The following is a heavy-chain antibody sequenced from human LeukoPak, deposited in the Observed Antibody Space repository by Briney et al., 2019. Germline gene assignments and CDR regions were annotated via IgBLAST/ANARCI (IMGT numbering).Heavy chain of an antibody. V-gene: IGHV4-34*01. Sequence: SETLSLTCAVYGGSFSGYYWSWIRQPPGKGLEWIGEINHSGSTNYNPSLKSRVTISVDTSKNQFSLKLSSVTAADTAVYYWAREKPGAVFLVVPAAIPPYFDYGAKGTLVPVS. J-gene: IGHJ4*02. D-gene: IGHD2-2*02. CDR2: INHSGST. CDR1: GGSFSGYY. CDR3: AREKPGAVFLVVPAAIPPYFDY.